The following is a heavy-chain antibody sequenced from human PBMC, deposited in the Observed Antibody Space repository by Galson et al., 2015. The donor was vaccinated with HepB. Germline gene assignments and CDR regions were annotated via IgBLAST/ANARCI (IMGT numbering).Heavy chain of an antibody. D-gene: IGHD1-7*01. CDR3: TTESYYITGTTYYYYYYMDV. CDR1: GFTFSNAW. J-gene: IGHJ6*03. Sequence: SLRLSCAASGFTFSNAWMNWVRQAPGKGLEWVGRIKSKTDGGTTDYAAPVKGRFTISRDDSKNTLYLQMNSLKTEDTAVYYCTTESYYITGTTYYYYYYMDVWGKGTTVTVSS. CDR2: IKSKTDGGTT. V-gene: IGHV3-15*07.